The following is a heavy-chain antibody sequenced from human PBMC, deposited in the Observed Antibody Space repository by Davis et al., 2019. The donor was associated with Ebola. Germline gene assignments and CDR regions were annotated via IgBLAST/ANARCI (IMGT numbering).Heavy chain of an antibody. D-gene: IGHD6-19*01. Sequence: SETLSLTCTASGGSISSYYWSWIRQPPGKGLEWIGYIYYSGSTNYNPSLKSRVTISVDTSKNQFSLKLSSVTAADTAVYYCARGSLNWPGIAVASQAFDPWGQGTLVTVSS. J-gene: IGHJ5*02. V-gene: IGHV4-59*12. CDR2: IYYSGST. CDR1: GGSISSYY. CDR3: ARGSLNWPGIAVASQAFDP.